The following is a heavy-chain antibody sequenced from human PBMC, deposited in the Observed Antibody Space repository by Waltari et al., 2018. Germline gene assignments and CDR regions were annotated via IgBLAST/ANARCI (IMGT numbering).Heavy chain of an antibody. V-gene: IGHV4-38-2*02. Sequence: QVQLQESGPGLVKPSETLSLPCTVSGYSISSGYYWGWIRQPPGKGLEWIGSIYHSGSTYYNPSLKSRVTISVDTSKNQFSLKLSSVTAADTAVYYCARFGGVFGAAGTRDYWGQGTLVTVSS. CDR1: GYSISSGYY. CDR2: IYHSGST. J-gene: IGHJ4*02. D-gene: IGHD6-13*01. CDR3: ARFGGVFGAAGTRDY.